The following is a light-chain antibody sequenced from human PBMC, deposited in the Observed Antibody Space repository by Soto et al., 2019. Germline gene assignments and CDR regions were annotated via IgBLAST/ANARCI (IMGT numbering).Light chain of an antibody. V-gene: IGKV3-20*01. CDR2: GAS. Sequence: EIVLTQSPGTLSLSPGERATLSCRASQSVSSSYLAWYQQKPGQAPRLLLYGASSRATGIPDRFSGSGSGTDFTLTISRLEPEDCAVYYCQQYGRSPWTFGQGTKVEIK. J-gene: IGKJ1*01. CDR1: QSVSSSY. CDR3: QQYGRSPWT.